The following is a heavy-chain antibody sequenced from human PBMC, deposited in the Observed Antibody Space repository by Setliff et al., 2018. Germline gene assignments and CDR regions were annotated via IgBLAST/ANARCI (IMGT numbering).Heavy chain of an antibody. CDR1: GFTFSSYW. D-gene: IGHD4-17*01. V-gene: IGHV3-74*01. CDR3: ARARNKYGAFDY. Sequence: GGSLRLSCAASGFTFSSYWMHWVRQAPGKGLVWVSRINSDGSSTSYADSVKGRFTISRDNSKNTLYLQMNSLRAEDTAVYYCARARNKYGAFDYWGQGTLVTVSS. CDR2: INSDGSST. J-gene: IGHJ4*02.